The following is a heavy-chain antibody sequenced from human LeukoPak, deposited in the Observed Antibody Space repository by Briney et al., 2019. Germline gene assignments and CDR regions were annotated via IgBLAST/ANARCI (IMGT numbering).Heavy chain of an antibody. CDR3: ARIPVVAATAWDYYYYYGMDV. CDR1: GGFISSSGYY. D-gene: IGHD2-15*01. CDR2: IYYSGST. J-gene: IGHJ6*02. Sequence: TPSQTLSLTCTVSGGFISSSGYYWSWIRQPPGKGLEWIGYIYYSGSTNYNPSLKSRVTISVDTSKNQFSLKLSSVTAADTAVYYCARIPVVAATAWDYYYYYGMDVWGQGTTVTVSS. V-gene: IGHV4-61*08.